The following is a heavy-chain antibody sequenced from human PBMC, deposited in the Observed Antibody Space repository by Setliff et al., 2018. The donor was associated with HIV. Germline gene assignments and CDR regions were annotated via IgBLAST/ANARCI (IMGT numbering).Heavy chain of an antibody. CDR3: ARAKIGPAGDRTYYYGMDV. Sequence: GGSLRLSCAASGFTFSSYSMNWVRQAPGKGLEWVSYISFSGNTIYYRDSVRGRFTIARDNARNSLYLQMNSLKADDTAVYYCARAKIGPAGDRTYYYGMDVWGQGTTVTVSS. D-gene: IGHD4-17*01. J-gene: IGHJ6*02. V-gene: IGHV3-48*04. CDR1: GFTFSSYS. CDR2: ISFSGNTI.